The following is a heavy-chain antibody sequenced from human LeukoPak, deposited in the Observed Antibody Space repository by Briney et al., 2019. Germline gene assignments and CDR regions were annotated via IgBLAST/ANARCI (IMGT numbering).Heavy chain of an antibody. D-gene: IGHD2-15*01. CDR2: INHSGIT. V-gene: IGHV4-34*01. Sequence: PSETLSLTCAVYGRSFSGYYRTWIRQTPGKGLEWIGEINHSGITDYNPSLRSRVTISVDTSKNQFSLKLSSVTAADTAIYYCARAVIVVAAATQRNWFDPWGQGTLVTVSS. CDR1: GRSFSGYY. J-gene: IGHJ5*02. CDR3: ARAVIVVAAATQRNWFDP.